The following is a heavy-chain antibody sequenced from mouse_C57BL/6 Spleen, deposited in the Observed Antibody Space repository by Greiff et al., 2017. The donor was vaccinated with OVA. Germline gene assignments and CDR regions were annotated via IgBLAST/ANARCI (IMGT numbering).Heavy chain of an antibody. CDR3: ALGQGGYYFDY. Sequence: VQLQQSGPELVKPGASVKISCKASGYTFTDYYMNWVKQSHGKSLEWIGDINPNNGGTSYNQKFKGKATLTVDKSSSTAYMELRSLTSEDSAVYYCALGQGGYYFDYWGQGTTLTVSS. D-gene: IGHD4-1*01. CDR1: GYTFTDYY. CDR2: INPNNGGT. J-gene: IGHJ2*01. V-gene: IGHV1-26*01.